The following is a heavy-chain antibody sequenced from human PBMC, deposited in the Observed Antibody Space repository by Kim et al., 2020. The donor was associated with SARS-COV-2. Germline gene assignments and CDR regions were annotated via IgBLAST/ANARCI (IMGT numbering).Heavy chain of an antibody. CDR1: GGTFSSYA. CDR2: ITPILGIA. CDR3: ARGVTMVRSHNYYYYMDV. J-gene: IGHJ6*03. Sequence: SVKVSCKASGGTFSSYAISWVRQAPGQGLEWMGRITPILGIANYAQKFQGRVTITADKSTSTAYMELSSLRSEDTAVYYCARGVTMVRSHNYYYYMDVW. V-gene: IGHV1-69*04. D-gene: IGHD3-10*01.